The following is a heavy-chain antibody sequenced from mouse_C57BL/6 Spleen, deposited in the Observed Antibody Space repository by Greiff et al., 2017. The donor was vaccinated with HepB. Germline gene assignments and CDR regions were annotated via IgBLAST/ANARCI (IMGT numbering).Heavy chain of an antibody. CDR2: INPGSGGT. D-gene: IGHD4-1*01. J-gene: IGHJ1*03. CDR3: ARRRAGTEYVDV. V-gene: IGHV1-54*01. Sequence: QVQLQQSGAELVRPGTSVKVSCKASGYAFTNYLIEWVKQRPGQGLEWIGVINPGSGGTNYNEKFKGKATLTADKSSSTAYMQLSSLTSEDSAVYFCARRRAGTEYVDVWGTGTTVTVSS. CDR1: GYAFTNYL.